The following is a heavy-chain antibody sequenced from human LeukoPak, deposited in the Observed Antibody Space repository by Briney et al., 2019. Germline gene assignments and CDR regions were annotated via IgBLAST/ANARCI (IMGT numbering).Heavy chain of an antibody. J-gene: IGHJ4*02. CDR2: ISDSSDYI. V-gene: IGHV3-21*01. Sequence: PGGSLRLSCAASGFSFSSYSMNWVRQAPGKGLEWVSSISDSSDYIYYADSVRGRFTISRDNAENSLYLQMSSLRAEDTAVYYCASEYGNGASCYWSFDYWGQGTLVTVAS. CDR1: GFSFSSYS. CDR3: ASEYGNGASCYWSFDY. D-gene: IGHD2-15*01.